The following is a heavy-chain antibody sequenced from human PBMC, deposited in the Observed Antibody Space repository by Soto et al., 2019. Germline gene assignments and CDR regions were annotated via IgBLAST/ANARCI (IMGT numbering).Heavy chain of an antibody. J-gene: IGHJ6*02. Sequence: PCETLSLTCTVSGGAINSTVYYWGWFREPPGKGLEWIGSSNYGGPTYYSPSLQSRVIISLDTAKDHFSLNLRSVNSAATAVYYCARHGAYSSSVYYYYGMDVWGQRTTVAVAS. V-gene: IGHV4-39*01. CDR2: SNYGGPT. CDR1: GGAINSTVYY. CDR3: ARHGAYSSSVYYYYGMDV. D-gene: IGHD6-13*01.